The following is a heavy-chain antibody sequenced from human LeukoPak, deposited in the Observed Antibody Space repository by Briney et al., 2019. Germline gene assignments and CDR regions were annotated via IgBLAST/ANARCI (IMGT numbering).Heavy chain of an antibody. D-gene: IGHD3-10*01. CDR1: GFTFSDYT. V-gene: IGHV3-21*01. CDR2: ISPSSTYI. CDR3: VRHRSASDY. J-gene: IGHJ4*02. Sequence: GGSLRLSCAASGFTFSDYTMSWVRQAPGKGLGWVSSISPSSTYIYYADSLKGRITISRDNAKNSLYLQMNSLRAEDAAVYYCVRHRSASDYWGQGALVTVSS.